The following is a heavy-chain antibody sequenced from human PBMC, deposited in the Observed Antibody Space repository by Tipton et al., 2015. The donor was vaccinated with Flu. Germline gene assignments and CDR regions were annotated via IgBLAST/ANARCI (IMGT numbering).Heavy chain of an antibody. CDR3: ARSDYGDHLAALDI. V-gene: IGHV4-4*07. CDR1: GGSISSYY. Sequence: TLSLTCTVSGGSISSYYWSWIRQPAGKGLEWIGRIYTSGSTNYNPSLKSRVTMSVDTSKNQFSLKLSSVTAADTAVYYCARSDYGDHLAALDIWGQGTMVTVSS. CDR2: IYTSGST. D-gene: IGHD4-17*01. J-gene: IGHJ3*02.